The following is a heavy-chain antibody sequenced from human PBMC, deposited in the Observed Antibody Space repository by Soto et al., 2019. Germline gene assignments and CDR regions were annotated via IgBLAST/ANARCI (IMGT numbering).Heavy chain of an antibody. CDR1: GLTFNIYD. CDR3: GIILSGGVGFDI. CDR2: ISCDGNNK. V-gene: IGHV3-30*03. D-gene: IGHD2-15*01. Sequence: VQLVESGGGVVQPGRSLRLSCTASGLTFNIYDIYWVRQAPGKGLEWVSLISCDGNNKYYADSVKGRFTISRDNSKNTIYLQMDSLRAEATAVYHGGIILSGGVGFDIWGQGTMVIFSS. J-gene: IGHJ3*02.